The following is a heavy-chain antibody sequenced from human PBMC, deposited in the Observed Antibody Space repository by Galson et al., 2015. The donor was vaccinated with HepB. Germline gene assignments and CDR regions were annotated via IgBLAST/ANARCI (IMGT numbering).Heavy chain of an antibody. Sequence: SVKVSCKVSGYTLTELSMHWVRQAPGKGLEWMGGFDPEDGETIYAQKFQGRVTMTEDTSTDTAYMELSSLRSEDTAVYYCATSLGYCSGGSCSHLDYWGQGTLVTVSS. CDR3: ATSLGYCSGGSCSHLDY. CDR1: GYTLTELS. V-gene: IGHV1-24*01. J-gene: IGHJ4*02. D-gene: IGHD2-15*01. CDR2: FDPEDGET.